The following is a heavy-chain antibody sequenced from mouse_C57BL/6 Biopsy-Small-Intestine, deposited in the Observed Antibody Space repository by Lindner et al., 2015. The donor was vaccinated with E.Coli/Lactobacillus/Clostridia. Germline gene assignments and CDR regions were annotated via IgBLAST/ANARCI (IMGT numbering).Heavy chain of an antibody. CDR3: ATSEGRSGFFDY. CDR2: ISPYNGIP. J-gene: IGHJ2*01. Sequence: VQLQESGPELVKPGASVKISCKASGYSFTGYYMHWVKQSHGNILDWIGYISPYNGIPSYNQKFKGKATLTVDKSSSTANMELRSLTSEDSAVYYCATSEGRSGFFDYWGQGTTLTVSS. V-gene: IGHV1-31*01. D-gene: IGHD3-2*02. CDR1: GYSFTGYY.